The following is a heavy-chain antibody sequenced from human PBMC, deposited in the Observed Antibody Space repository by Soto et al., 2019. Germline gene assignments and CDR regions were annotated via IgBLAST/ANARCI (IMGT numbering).Heavy chain of an antibody. J-gene: IGHJ6*02. D-gene: IGHD2-2*01. V-gene: IGHV1-69*01. CDR1: GGTFSSYA. CDR3: ARSQGSSTCLESYYYYYYGMDV. Sequence: QVQLVQSGAEVKKPGSSVKVSCKASGGTFSSYAISWVRQAPGQGLEWMGGIIPISGTANYAQKFQGRVTITADESTSTACMELSSLRSEHTAVYYCARSQGSSTCLESYYYYYYGMDVWGQGTTVTGSS. CDR2: IIPISGTA.